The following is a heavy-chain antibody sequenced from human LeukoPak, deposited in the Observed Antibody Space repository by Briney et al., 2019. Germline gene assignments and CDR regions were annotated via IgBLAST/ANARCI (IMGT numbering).Heavy chain of an antibody. Sequence: ASVTVSCKASGYTFTSYYMHWVQQAPGQGLEWMGIINPSGGSTSYAQKFQGRVTMTRDTSTSTVYMELSSLRSEDTAVYYCARNLVGVARGVWFDPWGQGTLVTVSS. CDR3: ARNLVGVARGVWFDP. CDR2: INPSGGST. V-gene: IGHV1-46*01. CDR1: GYTFTSYY. J-gene: IGHJ5*02. D-gene: IGHD2-15*01.